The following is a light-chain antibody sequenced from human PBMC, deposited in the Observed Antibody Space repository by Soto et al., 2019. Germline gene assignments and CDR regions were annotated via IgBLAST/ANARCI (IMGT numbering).Light chain of an antibody. CDR3: SSYRRGSTRVV. Sequence: QSALSQPASVSGSPGQSITISCTGTSSDVGGYNYVSWYQQHPGKAPKVMIYDVHKRPSGISNRFSGSKSGSTASLTISGLQVEDEADYYCSSYRRGSTRVVFGGGPKVTVL. V-gene: IGLV2-14*03. J-gene: IGLJ2*01. CDR1: SSDVGGYNY. CDR2: DVH.